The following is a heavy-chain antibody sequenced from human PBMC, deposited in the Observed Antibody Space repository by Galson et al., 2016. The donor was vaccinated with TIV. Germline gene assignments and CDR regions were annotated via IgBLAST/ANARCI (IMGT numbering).Heavy chain of an antibody. Sequence: QSGAEVKKPGASVKVSCKASGYTFTDYGISWVRQAPGQGLEWMGWISGYSGNTNHAQKFQGRVTMTTNTSTRTAYMELRSLRSDDKAVYYCARERMSPLVGATQDFWGQGTLVSVSS. CDR2: ISGYSGNT. CDR3: ARERMSPLVGATQDF. J-gene: IGHJ4*02. CDR1: GYTFTDYG. V-gene: IGHV1-18*01. D-gene: IGHD1-26*01.